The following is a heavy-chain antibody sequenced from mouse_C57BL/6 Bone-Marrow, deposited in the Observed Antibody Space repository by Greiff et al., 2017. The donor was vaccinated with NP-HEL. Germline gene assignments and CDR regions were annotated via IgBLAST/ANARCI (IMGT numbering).Heavy chain of an antibody. V-gene: IGHV1-4*01. Sequence: VQLQQSGAELARPGASVKMSCKASGYTFTSYTMHWVKQRPGQGLEWIGDINPSSGYTKYNQKFKDKATLTADKSSSTAYMQLSSLTSEDSAVYYCARGDGFAYWGQGTLVTVSA. CDR1: GYTFTSYT. D-gene: IGHD3-3*01. J-gene: IGHJ3*01. CDR3: ARGDGFAY. CDR2: INPSSGYT.